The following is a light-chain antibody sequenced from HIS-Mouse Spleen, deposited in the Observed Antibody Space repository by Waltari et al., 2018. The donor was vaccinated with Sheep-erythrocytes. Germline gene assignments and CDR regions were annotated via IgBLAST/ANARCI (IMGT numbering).Light chain of an antibody. Sequence: AIRMTQSPYSLSASTGDRVTIPCRASQGISSYLAWYQQKPGKAPKLLIYAASTLQSGVPSRCSGSGSGTDFTLTISCLQSEDFATYYCQQYYSYPYTFGQGTKLEIK. V-gene: IGKV1-8*01. CDR2: AAS. CDR1: QGISSY. J-gene: IGKJ2*01. CDR3: QQYYSYPYT.